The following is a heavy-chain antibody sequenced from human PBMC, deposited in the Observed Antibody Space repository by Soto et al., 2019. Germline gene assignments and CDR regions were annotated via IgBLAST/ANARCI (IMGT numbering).Heavy chain of an antibody. D-gene: IGHD3-22*01. J-gene: IGHJ4*02. CDR1: GFTVSSHY. CDR3: ARGLGREYSDNTGYFSLDH. CDR2: LYPDGRA. Sequence: GGSLRLSCTASGFTVSSHYLTWVRQAPGKGLKWVSVLYPDGRAYHADSVKGRFTVSTDNSKNSVHLQMNNLRAEDSAVYYCARGLGREYSDNTGYFSLDHWGQGTLVTVYS. V-gene: IGHV3-53*01.